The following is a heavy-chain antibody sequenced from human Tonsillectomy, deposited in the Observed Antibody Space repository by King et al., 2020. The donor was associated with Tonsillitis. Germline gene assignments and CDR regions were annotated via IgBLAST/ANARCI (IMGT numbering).Heavy chain of an antibody. Sequence: VQLVESGGGVVQPGRSLRLSCAASGFSFSSFGMHWVRQAPGKGLGWVAVISYDGSNKYYADSVQGRFTISRDNSKNTLYLQMNSLRAEDTAVYYCAKDFAEMATITFCYWGLGTLVTVSS. J-gene: IGHJ4*02. CDR1: GFSFSSFG. D-gene: IGHD5-24*01. CDR2: ISYDGSNK. V-gene: IGHV3-30*18. CDR3: AKDFAEMATITFCY.